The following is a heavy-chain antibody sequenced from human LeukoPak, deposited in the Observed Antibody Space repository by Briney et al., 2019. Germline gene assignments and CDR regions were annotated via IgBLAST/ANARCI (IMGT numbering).Heavy chain of an antibody. Sequence: ASVKVSCKASGYIFTSYGISWVRQAPGQGLEWMGWISAYNGNTNYAQKLQGRVTMTTDTSTSTAYMELRSLRSDDTAVYYCASTGYSHYYYGMDVWGQGTTVTVSS. CDR2: ISAYNGNT. D-gene: IGHD3-9*01. V-gene: IGHV1-18*01. CDR3: ASTGYSHYYYGMDV. J-gene: IGHJ6*02. CDR1: GYIFTSYG.